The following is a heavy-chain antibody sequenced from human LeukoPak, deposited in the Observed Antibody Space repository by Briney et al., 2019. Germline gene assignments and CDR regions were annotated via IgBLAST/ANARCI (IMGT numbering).Heavy chain of an antibody. Sequence: PGRSLRLSCAASGFTFSSYGMHWVRQAPGKGLEWLAVIWYDGSNIYYADPVKGRFAISRDNSKNTLYLQINSLRAVDTAVYYCARTRNDYVTSSFSALDYWGQGTLVTVSS. CDR2: IWYDGSNI. D-gene: IGHD3-22*01. CDR3: ARTRNDYVTSSFSALDY. V-gene: IGHV3-33*01. CDR1: GFTFSSYG. J-gene: IGHJ4*02.